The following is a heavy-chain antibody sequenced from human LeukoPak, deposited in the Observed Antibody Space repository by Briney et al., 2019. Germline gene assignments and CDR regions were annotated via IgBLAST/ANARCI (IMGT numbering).Heavy chain of an antibody. D-gene: IGHD3-3*01. J-gene: IGHJ3*02. Sequence: SETLSLTCTVSGGSISSYYWSWIRQPPGKGLEWIGYIYYSGSTNYNPSLKSRVTISVDTSKNQFSLKLSSVTAADTAVYYCARARYDFWSGYGVDDAFDIWGQGTMVTVSS. CDR3: ARARYDFWSGYGVDDAFDI. V-gene: IGHV4-59*12. CDR2: IYYSGST. CDR1: GGSISSYY.